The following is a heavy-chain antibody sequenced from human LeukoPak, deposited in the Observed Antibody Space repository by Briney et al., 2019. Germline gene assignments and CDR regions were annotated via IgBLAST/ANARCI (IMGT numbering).Heavy chain of an antibody. D-gene: IGHD5-12*01. CDR3: ASTRGYSGYDTYY. Sequence: SVKVSCKASGGTFGSYAISWVRQAPGQGLEWMGGIIPIFGTANYAQKFQGRVTITADESTSTAYMELSSLRSEDTAVYYCASTRGYSGYDTYYWGQGTLVTVSS. V-gene: IGHV1-69*13. J-gene: IGHJ4*02. CDR2: IIPIFGTA. CDR1: GGTFGSYA.